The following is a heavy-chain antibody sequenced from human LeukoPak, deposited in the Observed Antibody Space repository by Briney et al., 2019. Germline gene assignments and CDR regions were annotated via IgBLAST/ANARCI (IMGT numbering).Heavy chain of an antibody. CDR3: ASAARDRNY. Sequence: SETLSLTCAVYGGSFSGYYWSWIRQPPGKGLEWIGEINHSGSTNYNPSLKSRVTISVDTSKNQFSLKLSSVTAADTAVYYCASAARDRNYWGQGTLVTVPS. V-gene: IGHV4-34*01. CDR1: GGSFSGYY. CDR2: INHSGST. J-gene: IGHJ4*02. D-gene: IGHD6-6*01.